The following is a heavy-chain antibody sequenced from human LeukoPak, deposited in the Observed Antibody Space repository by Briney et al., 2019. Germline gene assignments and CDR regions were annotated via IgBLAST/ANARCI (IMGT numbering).Heavy chain of an antibody. Sequence: ESLKISLKGSGYSFTSYWSGWVRQMPGKGLGGVGIIYTGDSDTRYSPSFQGQVTISADKSISTAYLQWSSLKASDTAMYYCATRRSSWKGDAFDIWGQGTMVTVSS. V-gene: IGHV5-51*01. J-gene: IGHJ3*02. CDR1: GYSFTSYW. CDR2: IYTGDSDT. D-gene: IGHD6-13*01. CDR3: ATRRSSWKGDAFDI.